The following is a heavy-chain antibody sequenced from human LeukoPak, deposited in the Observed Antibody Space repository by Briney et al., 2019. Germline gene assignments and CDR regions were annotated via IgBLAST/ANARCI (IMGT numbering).Heavy chain of an antibody. CDR2: ISLRGLT. D-gene: IGHD1-26*01. V-gene: IGHV4-39*07. J-gene: IGHJ4*02. CDR1: GGSISRSTFY. CDR3: SRESGPFSPFGF. Sequence: PSETLSLTCTVSGGSISRSTFYWGWIRQPPGQGLEWIGEISLRGLTNYNPSLRSRLTMSLDESKNQVSLNLTSVTAADTAVYYCSRESGPFSPFGFWGQGTLVSVHS.